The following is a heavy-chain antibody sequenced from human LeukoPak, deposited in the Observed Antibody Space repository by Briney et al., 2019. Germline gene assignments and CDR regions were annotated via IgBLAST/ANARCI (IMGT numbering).Heavy chain of an antibody. CDR3: ARTPIYYYDNSGYYN. J-gene: IGHJ4*02. CDR1: GYSISSGYY. CDR2: IYTSGST. V-gene: IGHV4-38-2*02. Sequence: SETLSLTCTVSGYSISSGYYWGWIRQPPGKGLEWIGRIYTSGSTNYNPSLKSQVTMSVDTSKKQFSLKLSSVTAADTAVYYCARTPIYYYDNSGYYNWGQGTLVTVSS. D-gene: IGHD3-22*01.